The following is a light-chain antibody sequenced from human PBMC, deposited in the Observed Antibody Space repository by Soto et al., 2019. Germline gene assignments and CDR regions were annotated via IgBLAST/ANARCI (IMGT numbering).Light chain of an antibody. CDR3: QQYNTYSWT. J-gene: IGKJ1*01. V-gene: IGKV1-5*01. CDR1: QSISTW. Sequence: DIQMTQSPSTLSASLGDRVTITCRASQSISTWLAWYQQKPGKAPEVLIYDASRLESGVPSRFRGSGSGTEFTLTISSLQPVDFETYYCQQYNTYSWTFGQGTKVDIK. CDR2: DAS.